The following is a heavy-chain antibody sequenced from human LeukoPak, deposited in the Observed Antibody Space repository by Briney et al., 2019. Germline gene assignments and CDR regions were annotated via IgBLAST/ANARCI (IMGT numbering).Heavy chain of an antibody. V-gene: IGHV3-30*04. CDR3: ARDRVAVAVTDF. CDR1: GFIFSNYA. D-gene: IGHD6-19*01. J-gene: IGHJ4*02. CDR2: ISNDGSKK. Sequence: PGRSLRLSCAASGFIFSNYAMHWVRQAPGKGLEWVAVISNDGSKKDYADSVKGRFTISRDNSKNTLYLQMNSLRAEDTAVYYCARDRVAVAVTDFWGQGTLVTVSS.